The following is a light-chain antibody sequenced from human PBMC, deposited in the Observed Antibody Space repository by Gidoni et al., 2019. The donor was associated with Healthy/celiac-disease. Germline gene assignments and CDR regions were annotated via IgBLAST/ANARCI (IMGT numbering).Light chain of an antibody. CDR1: QSVLYSSNSKNY. V-gene: IGKV4-1*01. J-gene: IGKJ4*02. Sequence: DIVMTQSPDSLAVSLGERATINGTSSQSVLYSSNSKNYLAWYQQKPGQPPKLLIYWASTRESGAPDRFSGSGSGTDFTLTISSRQAEDVAVYYCQQYYSTPLTFGGGTKVEIK. CDR2: WAS. CDR3: QQYYSTPLT.